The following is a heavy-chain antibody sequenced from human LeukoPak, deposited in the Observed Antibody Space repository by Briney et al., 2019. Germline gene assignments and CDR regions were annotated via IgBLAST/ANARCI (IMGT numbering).Heavy chain of an antibody. CDR3: ARGVGEYCSSTSCYGAEYFRH. CDR1: GGSFSGYY. D-gene: IGHD2-2*01. J-gene: IGHJ1*01. V-gene: IGHV4-34*01. CDR2: INHSGST. Sequence: SETLSLTCAVYGGSFSGYYWSWIRQPPGKGLEWIGEINHSGSTNYNPSLKSRVTISVDTSKNQFSLKLSSVTAADTAVYYCARGVGEYCSSTSCYGAEYFRHWGQGTLVTVSS.